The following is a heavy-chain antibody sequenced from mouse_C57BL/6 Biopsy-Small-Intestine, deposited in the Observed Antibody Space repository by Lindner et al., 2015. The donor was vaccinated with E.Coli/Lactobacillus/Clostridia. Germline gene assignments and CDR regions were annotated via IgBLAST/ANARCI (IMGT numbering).Heavy chain of an antibody. CDR1: GYTFTSYT. CDR3: ARLPFHGPGSSYPYYAMDY. J-gene: IGHJ4*01. Sequence: VQLQESGAELARPGASVKMSCKASGYTFTSYTMHWVKQRPGQGLEWIGYINPSSGYTKYNQKFKDKATLTADKSSSTAYMQLSSLTSEDSAVYYCARLPFHGPGSSYPYYAMDYWGQGTSVTVSS. D-gene: IGHD1-1*01. V-gene: IGHV1-4*01. CDR2: INPSSGYT.